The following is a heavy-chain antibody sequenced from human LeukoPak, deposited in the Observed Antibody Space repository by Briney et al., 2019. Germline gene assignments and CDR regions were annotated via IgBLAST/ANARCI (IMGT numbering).Heavy chain of an antibody. CDR3: ARDQTYYYDSSGYYYSTF. CDR1: GFTFSIAW. J-gene: IGHJ4*02. V-gene: IGHV3-30-3*01. D-gene: IGHD3-22*01. Sequence: GGSLRLSCVGSGFTFSIAWMSWVRQAPGKGLEWVAVISYDGSNKYYADSVKGRFTISRDNSKNTLYLQMNSLRAEDTAVYYCARDQTYYYDSSGYYYSTFWGQGTLVTVSS. CDR2: ISYDGSNK.